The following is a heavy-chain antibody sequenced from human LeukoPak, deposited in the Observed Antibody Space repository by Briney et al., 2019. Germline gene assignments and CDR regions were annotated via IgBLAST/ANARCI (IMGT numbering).Heavy chain of an antibody. CDR2: ISAGGGST. J-gene: IGHJ4*02. D-gene: IGHD4-17*01. CDR3: ARLYGDY. V-gene: IGHV3-23*01. CDR1: GFTFSSYA. Sequence: PGGSLRLSCAASGFTFSSYAMNWVRQAPGKGLEWVSYISAGGGSTYYADSVKGRFTISRDNSKNTLYLQMNSLRAEDTAVYYCARLYGDYWGQGTLVTVSS.